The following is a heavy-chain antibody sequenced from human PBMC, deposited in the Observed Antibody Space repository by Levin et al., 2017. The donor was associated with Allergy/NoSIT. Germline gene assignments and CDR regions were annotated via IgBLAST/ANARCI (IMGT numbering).Heavy chain of an antibody. D-gene: IGHD3-10*01. Sequence: SETLSLTCTVSGGSISSSSYYWGWIRQPPGKGLEWIGSIYYSGSTYYNPSLKSRVTISVDTSKNQFSLKLSSVTAADTAVYYCARDSLLLWFGELLNYYFDYWGQGTLVTVSS. CDR3: ARDSLLLWFGELLNYYFDY. CDR1: GGSISSSSYY. V-gene: IGHV4-39*07. J-gene: IGHJ4*02. CDR2: IYYSGST.